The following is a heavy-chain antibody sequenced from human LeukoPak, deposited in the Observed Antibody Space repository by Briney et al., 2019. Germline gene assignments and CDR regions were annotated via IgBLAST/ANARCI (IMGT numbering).Heavy chain of an antibody. Sequence: ASVKVSCKASGYTFTSYGISWVRQAPGQGLEWMGWISAYNGNTNYAQKLQGRVTMTTDTSTSTAYMELSSLRSEDTAVYYCARSRLVITFGGVTPPNWFDPWGQGTLVTVSS. CDR2: ISAYNGNT. CDR3: ARSRLVITFGGVTPPNWFDP. V-gene: IGHV1-18*01. J-gene: IGHJ5*02. D-gene: IGHD3-16*01. CDR1: GYTFTSYG.